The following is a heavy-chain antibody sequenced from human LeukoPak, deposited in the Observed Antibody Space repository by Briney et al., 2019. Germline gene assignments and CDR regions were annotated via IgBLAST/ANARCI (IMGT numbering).Heavy chain of an antibody. CDR3: ASLYGSGKRWVDP. V-gene: IGHV3-72*01. Sequence: GGSLRLSCAASGFTFSDHYMYWVRQAPRKVLELVGRTRNKANSYTTEYAASVKGRFTISRDDSKNSLYLQMNSLKAEDTAVYYCASLYGSGKRWVDPWGQGTLVTVSS. J-gene: IGHJ5*02. CDR1: GFTFSDHY. CDR2: TRNKANSYTT. D-gene: IGHD3-10*01.